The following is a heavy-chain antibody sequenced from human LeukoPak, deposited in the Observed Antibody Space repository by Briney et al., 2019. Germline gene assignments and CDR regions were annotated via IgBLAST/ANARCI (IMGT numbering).Heavy chain of an antibody. CDR3: ARASGSYYDYYYGMDV. J-gene: IGHJ6*02. Sequence: GGSLRLSCAASGFTFSSYAMHWVRQAPGKGLEWVAVISYDGSNKYYADSVKGRFTISRDNSKNTLYLQINSLRAEDTAVYYCARASGSYYDYYYGMDVWGQGTTVTVSS. CDR2: ISYDGSNK. V-gene: IGHV3-30-3*01. D-gene: IGHD1-26*01. CDR1: GFTFSSYA.